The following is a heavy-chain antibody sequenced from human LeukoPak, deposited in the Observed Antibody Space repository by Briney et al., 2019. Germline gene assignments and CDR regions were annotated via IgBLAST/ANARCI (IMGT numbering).Heavy chain of an antibody. J-gene: IGHJ4*02. CDR3: ARASGRSGGYRIDY. CDR2: INPNSGGI. Sequence: ASVKVSCKASGYTFTGYYMHWVRQAPGQGLEWMGWINPNSGGINYAQKFQGRVTMTRDTSISTAYMELSRLRSDDTAVYYCARASGRSGGYRIDYWGQGTLVTVSS. V-gene: IGHV1-2*02. D-gene: IGHD2-15*01. CDR1: GYTFTGYY.